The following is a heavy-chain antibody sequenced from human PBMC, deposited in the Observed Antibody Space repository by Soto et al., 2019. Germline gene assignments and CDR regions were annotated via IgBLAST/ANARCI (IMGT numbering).Heavy chain of an antibody. D-gene: IGHD6-6*01. CDR3: ARSKYSISSSDY. V-gene: IGHV2-5*02. CDR2: IYWDDDK. CDR1: SLSTDDVG. Sequence: SLSTDDVGVGWIRQPPGKALDWLAVIYWDDDKRYSPSLKSRLTITKDTSKNQVLLTMTNMDPVDTATYFCARSKYSISSSDYWGQGALVTV. J-gene: IGHJ4*02.